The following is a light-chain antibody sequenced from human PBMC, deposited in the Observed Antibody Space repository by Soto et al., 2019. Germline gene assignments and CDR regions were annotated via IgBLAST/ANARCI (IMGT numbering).Light chain of an antibody. CDR3: SSYTSSSPFL. J-gene: IGLJ1*01. CDR1: SSDVGGYNY. V-gene: IGLV2-14*01. Sequence: LTQPASVSGSPGQSITISCTGTSSDVGGYNYVSWYQQLPGKAPKLMIYDVSNRPSGVSNRFSGSKSGNTASLTISGLQAEDEADYYCSSYTSSSPFLFGTGTKVTVL. CDR2: DVS.